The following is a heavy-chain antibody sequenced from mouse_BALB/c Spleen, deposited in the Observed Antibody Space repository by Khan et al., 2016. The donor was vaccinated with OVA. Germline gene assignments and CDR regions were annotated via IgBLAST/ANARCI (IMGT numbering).Heavy chain of an antibody. CDR3: EIPPFFSYCLDP. J-gene: IGHJ4*01. V-gene: IGHV9-3-1*01. Sequence: QIQLVQSGPELKKPGETVKISCKASGYTFTNYGMNWVKQAPGKGLKWMGWINTYTGEPTYADDFKGRFAFSLETSASTAYLQIDNLKNEDTATYFGEIPPFFSYCLDPWGQGTSVTVSS. CDR2: INTYTGEP. CDR1: GYTFTNYG.